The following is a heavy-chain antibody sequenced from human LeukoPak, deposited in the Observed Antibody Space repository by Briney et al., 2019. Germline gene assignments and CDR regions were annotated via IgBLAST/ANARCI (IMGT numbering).Heavy chain of an antibody. Sequence: SVKVSCKASGYTFTGYYMHWVRQAPGQGLEWMGWINPNSGGTNYAQKFQGRVTMTRDTSISTAYMELSRLRSDDTAMYYCASQECGDWIYFDYWGQGALVTVSS. J-gene: IGHJ4*02. CDR1: GYTFTGYY. V-gene: IGHV1-2*02. D-gene: IGHD2-21*02. CDR3: ASQECGDWIYFDY. CDR2: INPNSGGT.